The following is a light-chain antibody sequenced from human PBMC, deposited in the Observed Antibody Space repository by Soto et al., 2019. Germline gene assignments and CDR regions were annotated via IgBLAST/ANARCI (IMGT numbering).Light chain of an antibody. CDR2: DTS. CDR3: WLYYSGVRV. J-gene: IGLJ3*02. Sequence: QAVVTQEPSLTVSPGGTVILPCGSSTGAVASGHFPYWFQQKTGQAPRTLLYDTSKKHSWTPARFSGSLLEGKAALILSGAQPVDEADYCCWLYYSGVRVFGGGTKLTVL. CDR1: TGAVASGHF. V-gene: IGLV7-46*01.